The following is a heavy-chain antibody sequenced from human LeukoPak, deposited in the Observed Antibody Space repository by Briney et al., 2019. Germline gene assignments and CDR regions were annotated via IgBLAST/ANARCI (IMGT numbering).Heavy chain of an antibody. D-gene: IGHD6-19*01. V-gene: IGHV3-23*01. CDR2: ISGSGGST. Sequence: GGSLRLSCAASVFTFSSYAMSWVRQAPGKGLEWVSAISGSGGSTYYADSVKGRFTISRDNSKNTLYLQMNSLRAEDTAVYYCAKDPEPEYSSGWYNWGQGTLVTVSS. CDR3: AKDPEPEYSSGWYN. CDR1: VFTFSSYA. J-gene: IGHJ4*02.